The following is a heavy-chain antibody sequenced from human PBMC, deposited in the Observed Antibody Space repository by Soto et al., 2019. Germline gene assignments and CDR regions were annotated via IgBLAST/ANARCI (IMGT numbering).Heavy chain of an antibody. CDR2: VYHTGRT. Sequence: QVQLQESGPGLVKPSETLSLTCTVSGGSFKSGSYSWSWIRQPPGKGLEWIGYVYHTGRTSYNPSLKSRVSISMDTSKYQFSLNLDSVTAADTAVYFCARAFAYFDTWGQGTLVTVSS. CDR3: ARAFAYFDT. CDR1: GGSFKSGSYS. D-gene: IGHD3-3*01. J-gene: IGHJ4*02. V-gene: IGHV4-61*01.